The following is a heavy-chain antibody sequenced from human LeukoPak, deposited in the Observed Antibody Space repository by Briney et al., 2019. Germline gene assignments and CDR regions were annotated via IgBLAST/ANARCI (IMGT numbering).Heavy chain of an antibody. J-gene: IGHJ3*02. Sequence: PGGSLRLSCAASGFTFTNDWMNWVRQVPGKGLERVGRIKSTLDGGTTDLAAPVKDRFTVSRDDSKETLYLQMNSLKTEDTAIYYCTTGGNVIVAGTRTFDIWGQGTMVTVSS. CDR2: IKSTLDGGTT. CDR1: GFTFTNDW. V-gene: IGHV3-15*07. D-gene: IGHD6-19*01. CDR3: TTGGNVIVAGTRTFDI.